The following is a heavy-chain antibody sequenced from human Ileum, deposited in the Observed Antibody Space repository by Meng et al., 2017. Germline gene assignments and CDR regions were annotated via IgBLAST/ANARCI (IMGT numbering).Heavy chain of an antibody. D-gene: IGHD1-26*01. CDR2: IHHSGST. J-gene: IGHJ4*02. CDR1: GVSISTSGW. V-gene: IGHV4-4*02. Sequence: HVQRQVSGPGLLKPSVTLSRTCAGSGVSISTSGWWSWVRQPPGKGLEWIGEIHHSGSTNYNPSLKRRVTISVDKSKNQFSLKLNSVTAADTAVYYCAREWSGSYRHFDYWGQGTLVTVSS. CDR3: AREWSGSYRHFDY.